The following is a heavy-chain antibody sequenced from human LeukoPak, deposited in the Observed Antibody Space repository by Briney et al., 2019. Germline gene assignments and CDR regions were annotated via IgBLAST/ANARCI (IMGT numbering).Heavy chain of an antibody. J-gene: IGHJ4*02. CDR3: ARDGSRTGTAGIDY. V-gene: IGHV3-30-3*01. D-gene: IGHD1-1*01. Sequence: GRSLRLSCAASGFTFSSYAMHWVRQAPGKGLEWVAVISYDGSNKYYADSVKGRFTISRDNSKNTLYLQMNSLRAEDTALYYCARDGSRTGTAGIDYWGQGTLVTVSS. CDR2: ISYDGSNK. CDR1: GFTFSSYA.